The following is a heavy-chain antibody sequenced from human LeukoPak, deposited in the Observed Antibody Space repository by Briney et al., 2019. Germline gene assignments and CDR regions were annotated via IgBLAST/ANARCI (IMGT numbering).Heavy chain of an antibody. CDR2: ISYDGSNK. D-gene: IGHD6-19*01. V-gene: IGHV3-30*18. J-gene: IGHJ4*02. Sequence: GGSLRLSCAASGFTFSSYGMHWVRQAPGKGPEWVAVISYDGSNKYYADSVKGRFTISRDNSKNTLYLQMIRLRAEDSAVYYCAKELEQWIWVPPAFDYWRQETVVSVST. CDR1: GFTFSSYG. CDR3: AKELEQWIWVPPAFDY.